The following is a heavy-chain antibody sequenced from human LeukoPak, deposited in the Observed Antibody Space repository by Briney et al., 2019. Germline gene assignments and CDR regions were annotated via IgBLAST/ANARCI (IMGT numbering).Heavy chain of an antibody. D-gene: IGHD3-22*01. CDR3: AKDYYDSSGYLGTPCPDY. CDR1: GFTFSSYA. Sequence: GGSLRLSCAASGFTFSSYAMSWVRQAPGKGLEWVSAISGSGGSTYYADSVKGRFTISRDDSKNTLYLQMNSLRAEDTAVYYCAKDYYDSSGYLGTPCPDYWGQGTLVTVSS. CDR2: ISGSGGST. V-gene: IGHV3-23*01. J-gene: IGHJ4*02.